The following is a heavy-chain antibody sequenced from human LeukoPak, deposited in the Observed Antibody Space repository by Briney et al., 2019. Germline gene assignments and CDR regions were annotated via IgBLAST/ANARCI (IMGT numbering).Heavy chain of an antibody. D-gene: IGHD5-24*01. Sequence: ASVRVSSTPSGYTFTDYYMNWGRQAPGQGLEWRGWLNPNSGDTNYAQKFQGRVSMTRDTSISTAYMDLSDLRSDDTAVYYCARGRNIEMTTMSGGSDYWGQGTLVTVSS. V-gene: IGHV1-2*02. CDR1: GYTFTDYY. CDR2: LNPNSGDT. J-gene: IGHJ4*02. CDR3: ARGRNIEMTTMSGGSDY.